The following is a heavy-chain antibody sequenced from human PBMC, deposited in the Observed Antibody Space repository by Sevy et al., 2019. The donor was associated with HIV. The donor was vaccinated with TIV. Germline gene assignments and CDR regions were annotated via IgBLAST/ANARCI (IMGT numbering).Heavy chain of an antibody. CDR3: AREYRIAAAGRVGYMDV. J-gene: IGHJ6*03. Sequence: NPRASVKVSCKASGYTFTGYYMHWVRQAPGQGLEWMGWINPNSGGTNYAQKFQGWVTMTRDTSISTAYMELCRLRSDDTAVYYCAREYRIAAAGRVGYMDVWGKGTTVTVSS. V-gene: IGHV1-2*04. CDR2: INPNSGGT. CDR1: GYTFTGYY. D-gene: IGHD6-13*01.